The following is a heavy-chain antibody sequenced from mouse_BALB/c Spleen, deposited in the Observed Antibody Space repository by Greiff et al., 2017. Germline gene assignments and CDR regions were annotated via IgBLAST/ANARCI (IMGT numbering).Heavy chain of an antibody. Sequence: EVKVVESGGGLVKPGGSLKLSCAASGFTFSDYYMYWVRQTPENRLEWVATISDGGSYTYYPDSVKGRFTISRDNAKNNLYLQMSSLKSEDTAMYYCARGDYYGSHYFDYWGQGTTLTVSS. CDR2: ISDGGSYT. D-gene: IGHD1-1*01. CDR3: ARGDYYGSHYFDY. V-gene: IGHV5-4*02. CDR1: GFTFSDYY. J-gene: IGHJ2*01.